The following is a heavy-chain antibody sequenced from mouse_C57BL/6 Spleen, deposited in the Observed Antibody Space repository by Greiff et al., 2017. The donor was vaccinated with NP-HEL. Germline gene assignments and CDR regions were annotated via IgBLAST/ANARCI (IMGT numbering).Heavy chain of an antibody. CDR3: ARPSTPWYFDV. V-gene: IGHV1-22*01. J-gene: IGHJ1*03. D-gene: IGHD2-1*01. Sequence: EVKLQQSGPELVKPGASVKMSCKASGYTFTDYNMHWVKQSHGKSLEWIGYINPNNGGTSYNQKFKGKATLTVNKSSSTAYMELRSLTSEDSAVYYCARPSTPWYFDVWGTGTTVTVSS. CDR2: INPNNGGT. CDR1: GYTFTDYN.